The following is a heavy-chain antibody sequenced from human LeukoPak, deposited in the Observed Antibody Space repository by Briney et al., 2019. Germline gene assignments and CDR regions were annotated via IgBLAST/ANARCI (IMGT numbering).Heavy chain of an antibody. J-gene: IGHJ4*02. CDR3: TRGPPDGSGNYYPGDF. Sequence: GGSLRLSCAASGFTFSSHWMHWVRQAPGKGLVWVSRISSDGTNTNYADSVKGRFSISRDNAKNTLYLQMNSLRVEDTAVYYCTRGPPDGSGNYYPGDFWGQGTLVTVSS. D-gene: IGHD3-10*01. CDR2: ISSDGTNT. CDR1: GFTFSSHW. V-gene: IGHV3-74*01.